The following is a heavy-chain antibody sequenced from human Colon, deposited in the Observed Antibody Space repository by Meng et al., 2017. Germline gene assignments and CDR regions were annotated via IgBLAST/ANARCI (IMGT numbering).Heavy chain of an antibody. D-gene: IGHD3-9*01. Sequence: VQRPGSGPVLVKASGNLSLTCAVSSGSISSSNWWSWVRQPPGKGLEWIGEISQSGTTYYNPSLKSRVTITGDWSKNQFSLNLNSVTAADTALYYCVRQGMTSYSWGYWGQGTLVTVSS. CDR2: ISQSGTT. J-gene: IGHJ4*02. V-gene: IGHV4-4*02. CDR3: VRQGMTSYSWGY. CDR1: SGSISSSNW.